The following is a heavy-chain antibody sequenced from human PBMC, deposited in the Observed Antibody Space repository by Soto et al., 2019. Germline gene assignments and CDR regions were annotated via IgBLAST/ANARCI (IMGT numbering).Heavy chain of an antibody. D-gene: IGHD2-8*01. V-gene: IGHV3-30-3*01. CDR3: ARGPQIGSCTSSSCHGIGS. CDR2: ISYDGINK. CDR1: GFTFSTYA. Sequence: GGSLRLSCAASGFTFSTYAMHWVRQAPGKGLEWVTFISYDGINKYYADSVKGRFTISRDNSRNTVYLQMSSLRAEDTAVYYCARGPQIGSCTSSSCHGIGSWGQGTLVTVSS. J-gene: IGHJ4*02.